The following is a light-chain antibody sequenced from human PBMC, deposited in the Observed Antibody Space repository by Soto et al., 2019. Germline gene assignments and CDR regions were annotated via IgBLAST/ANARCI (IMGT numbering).Light chain of an antibody. J-gene: IGKJ2*01. V-gene: IGKV1-39*01. CDR2: ATS. Sequence: DIQMTQSPSSLSAFVGDRVTITCRTSQSISSSLNWYQQKPGKAPKVLIHATSSLQSGVPSRFSGSGSGTDFTLTISSLQSEDSATYYCHSFPYTVGQGTKLEIK. CDR1: QSISSS. CDR3: HSFPYT.